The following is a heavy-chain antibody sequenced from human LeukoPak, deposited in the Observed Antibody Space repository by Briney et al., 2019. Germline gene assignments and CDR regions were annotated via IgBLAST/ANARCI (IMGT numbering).Heavy chain of an antibody. CDR2: IYYSGST. J-gene: IGHJ3*02. V-gene: IGHV4-59*01. CDR1: GGSISTSY. D-gene: IGHD2-15*01. Sequence: SETLSLTCTVSGGSISTSYWSWIRQPPGKGLEWIGYIYYSGSTKYNPSLKSRVTISVDTSKNQFPLKLSSVTAADTAVYYCARGEVVVVAACRYDAFDIWGQGTMVTVSS. CDR3: ARGEVVVVAACRYDAFDI.